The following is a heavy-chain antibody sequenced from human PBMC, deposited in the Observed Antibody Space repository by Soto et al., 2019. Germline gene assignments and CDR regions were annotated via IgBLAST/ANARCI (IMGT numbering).Heavy chain of an antibody. V-gene: IGHV3-23*01. CDR2: ISGSGGST. CDR1: GFTFSSYA. Sequence: QLGGSLRLSCAASGFTFSSYAMSWVRQAPGKGLEWVSAISGSGGSTYYADSVKGRFTISRDNSKNTLYLQMNSLRAEDTAVYYCAKDLRAGFWSGYLDYWGQGTLVTVSS. CDR3: AKDLRAGFWSGYLDY. J-gene: IGHJ4*02. D-gene: IGHD3-3*01.